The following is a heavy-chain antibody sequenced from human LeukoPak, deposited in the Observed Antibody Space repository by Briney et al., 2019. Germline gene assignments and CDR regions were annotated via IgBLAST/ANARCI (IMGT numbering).Heavy chain of an antibody. CDR2: VKQDGSEK. J-gene: IGHJ4*02. D-gene: IGHD6-13*01. CDR3: ARYGSIAAAGTFDY. V-gene: IGHV3-7*04. Sequence: GGSLRLSCAASGFTFSRFWTSWVRQAPGKGLEWVANVKQDGSEKYYVDSVKGRFTISRDNAKNSLYLQMNSLRAEDTAVYYCARYGSIAAAGTFDYWGQGTLVTVSS. CDR1: GFTFSRFW.